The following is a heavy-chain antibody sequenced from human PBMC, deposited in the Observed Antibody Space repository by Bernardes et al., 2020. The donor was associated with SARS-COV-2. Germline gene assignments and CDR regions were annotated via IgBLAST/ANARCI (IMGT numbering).Heavy chain of an antibody. V-gene: IGHV3-30-3*01. CDR2: ISYDGTNK. CDR3: ARGGPTTNTYMDY. Sequence: GGSLRLSCAASGSSFSNYAMHWVRQAPGKGLEWVAVISYDGTNKFYADSVKGRFTISRDNSKNTLYLQMNSLRAEDTAMYYCARGGPTTNTYMDYWGRGILVTVSS. CDR1: GSSFSNYA. D-gene: IGHD4-17*01. J-gene: IGHJ4*02.